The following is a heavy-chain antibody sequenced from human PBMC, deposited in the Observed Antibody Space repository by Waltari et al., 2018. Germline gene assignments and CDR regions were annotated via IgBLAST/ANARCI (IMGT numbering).Heavy chain of an antibody. D-gene: IGHD3-22*01. Sequence: QVQLQQWGAGLLKPSETLSLTCAVYGGSFSGYYWSWIRQPPGKGLEWIGEINHSGSTNYNPSLKSRVTISVDTSKNQFSLKLSSVTAADTAVYYCARASTYYYASSGYGYYYYYYGMDVWGQGTTVTVSS. CDR2: INHSGST. CDR3: ARASTYYYASSGYGYYYYYYGMDV. CDR1: GGSFSGYY. J-gene: IGHJ6*02. V-gene: IGHV4-34*01.